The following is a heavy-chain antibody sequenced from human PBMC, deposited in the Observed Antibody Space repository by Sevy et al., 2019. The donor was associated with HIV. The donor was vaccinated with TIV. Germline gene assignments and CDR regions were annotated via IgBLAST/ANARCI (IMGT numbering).Heavy chain of an antibody. Sequence: SEILSLSCTISGGSIGSSYYWGWVRQRPGKGPELIGTIYYSGNTDYNPSLKSRVTISVDRSKNQVSLKLSSVTAADTAVYYCAKTETVYYYGMDVWGQGTSVTVSS. J-gene: IGHJ6*02. CDR2: IYYSGNT. CDR3: AKTETVYYYGMDV. D-gene: IGHD1-1*01. V-gene: IGHV4-39*01. CDR1: GGSIGSSYY.